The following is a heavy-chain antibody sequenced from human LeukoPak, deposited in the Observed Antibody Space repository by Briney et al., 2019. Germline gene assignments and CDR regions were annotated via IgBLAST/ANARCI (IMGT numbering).Heavy chain of an antibody. D-gene: IGHD2-2*01. CDR1: GGSINSYY. J-gene: IGHJ3*02. V-gene: IGHV4-59*08. CDR2: IHYTGST. Sequence: SETLSLTCSVSGGSINSYYWSWIRQPPGRGLERIGYIHYTGSTNYNPSLKSRVTISVDTSKNQFSLKLSSVTAADTAVYYCARPGVVPAAIGAFDIWGQGTMVTVSS. CDR3: ARPGVVPAAIGAFDI.